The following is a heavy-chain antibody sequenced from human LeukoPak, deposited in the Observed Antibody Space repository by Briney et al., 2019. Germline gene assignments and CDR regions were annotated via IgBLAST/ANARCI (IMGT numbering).Heavy chain of an antibody. CDR3: APRSPGYCSGGSCYGPFDY. V-gene: IGHV3-23*01. D-gene: IGHD2-15*01. CDR1: GFTFSSYA. J-gene: IGHJ4*02. CDR2: IGGSGGST. Sequence: GGSLRLSCAASGFTFSSYAMSWVRQAPGKGLEWVSAIGGSGGSTYYADSVKGRFTISRDNSKNTLYLQMDSLRAEDTAVYYCAPRSPGYCSGGSCYGPFDYWGQGTLVTVSS.